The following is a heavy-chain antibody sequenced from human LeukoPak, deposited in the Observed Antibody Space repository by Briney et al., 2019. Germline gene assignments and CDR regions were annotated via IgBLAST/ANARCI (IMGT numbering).Heavy chain of an antibody. Sequence: PGGSLRLSCAASGFTFSSYAMSWVRQAPGKGLEWVSAISGSGGSTYYADSVKGRFTISRDNSKNTLYLQMNSLRAEDTAVYYCARDRYSSGWYGDFDYWGQGTLVTVSS. J-gene: IGHJ4*02. V-gene: IGHV3-23*01. CDR1: GFTFSSYA. D-gene: IGHD6-19*01. CDR2: ISGSGGST. CDR3: ARDRYSSGWYGDFDY.